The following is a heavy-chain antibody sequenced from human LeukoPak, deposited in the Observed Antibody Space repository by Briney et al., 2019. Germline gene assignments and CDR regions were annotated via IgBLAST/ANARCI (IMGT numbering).Heavy chain of an antibody. Sequence: GGSLRLSCAASGFTFSSYSMNRVRQAPGKGLEWVSSISSSSSYIYYADSVKGRLTISRDNAKNSLYLQMNSLRAEDTAVYYCARDGGERSENLFDYWGQGTLVTVSS. CDR1: GFTFSSYS. CDR2: ISSSSSYI. J-gene: IGHJ4*02. CDR3: ARDGGERSENLFDY. D-gene: IGHD4-17*01. V-gene: IGHV3-21*01.